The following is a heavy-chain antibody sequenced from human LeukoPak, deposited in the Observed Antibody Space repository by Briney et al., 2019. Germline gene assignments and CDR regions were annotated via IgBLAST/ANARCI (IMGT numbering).Heavy chain of an antibody. V-gene: IGHV1-18*01. Sequence: GASVKVSCKTSGYSFTTYGVSWVRQAPGQGLEWMGWVSGYTGNTNYAERFQGRVTMTTDTSTSTVYLKLTSLRSDDTAVYYCARGEVSASLYYFDFWGQGTLVTVS. D-gene: IGHD2-2*01. CDR2: VSGYTGNT. J-gene: IGHJ4*02. CDR3: ARGEVSASLYYFDF. CDR1: GYSFTTYG.